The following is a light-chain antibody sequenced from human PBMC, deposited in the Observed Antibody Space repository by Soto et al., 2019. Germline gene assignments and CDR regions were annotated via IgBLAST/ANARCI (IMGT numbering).Light chain of an antibody. V-gene: IGKV3-20*01. CDR3: QQYGSSPSWT. CDR2: DAF. CDR1: QSVSSSQ. Sequence: EMALTQSPGTVSLTPGERATLSCRASQSVSSSQLAWYQHKPGQAPRLLIYDAFRRATGIPDRFSGRGSGTDFPRTISRLEHEDFGVYFCQQYGSSPSWTFGQGTQGEIK. J-gene: IGKJ1*01.